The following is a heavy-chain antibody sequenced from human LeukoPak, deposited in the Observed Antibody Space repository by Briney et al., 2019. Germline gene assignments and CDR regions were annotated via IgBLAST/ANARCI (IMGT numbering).Heavy chain of an antibody. D-gene: IGHD2-21*02. CDR1: GYTFTRYA. J-gene: IGHJ3*02. V-gene: IGHV7-4-1*02. CDR2: ININTGNP. Sequence: GASVKVSCKASGYTFTRYAMNWVRQAPGQGLEWMGWININTGNPTYAQGFTGRFVFSLDTSVSTAYLQISSLKAEDTAVYYCARALAYCGGDCYGGGAFDIWGQGTMVTVSS. CDR3: ARALAYCGGDCYGGGAFDI.